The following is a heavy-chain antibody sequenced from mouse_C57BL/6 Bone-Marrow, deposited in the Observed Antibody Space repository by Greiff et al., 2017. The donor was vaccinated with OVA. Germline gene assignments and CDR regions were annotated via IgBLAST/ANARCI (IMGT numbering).Heavy chain of an antibody. V-gene: IGHV5-9-1*02. CDR3: TRDWTGTPY. CDR1: GFTFSSYA. J-gene: IGHJ3*01. D-gene: IGHD4-1*01. Sequence: EVKVVESGEGLVKPGGSLKLSCAASGFTFSSYAMSWVRQTPEKRLEWVAYISSGGDYIYYADTVKGRFTISRDNARNTLYLQMSSVKSEDTAMYYCTRDWTGTPYWGQGTLVTVAA. CDR2: ISSGGDYI.